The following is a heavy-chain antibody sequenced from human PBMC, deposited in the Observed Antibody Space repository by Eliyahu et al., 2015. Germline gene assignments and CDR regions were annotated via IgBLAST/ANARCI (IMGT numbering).Heavy chain of an antibody. CDR3: ARGRAYAY. V-gene: IGHV4-34*01. J-gene: IGHJ4*02. Sequence: QVQLQQWGAGLLKPSETLSXTCAVYGGSFSGYYWSWIRQPPGKGLEWIGEINHSGSTNYNPSLKSRVTISVDTSKNQFSLKLSSVTAADTAVYYCARGRAYAYWGQGTLVTVSS. CDR1: GGSFSGYY. D-gene: IGHD4-17*01. CDR2: INHSGST.